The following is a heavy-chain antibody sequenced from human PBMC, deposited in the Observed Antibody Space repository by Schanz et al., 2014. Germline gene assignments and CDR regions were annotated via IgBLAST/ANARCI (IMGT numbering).Heavy chain of an antibody. Sequence: EVQLVESGGGLVQPGGSLRLSCAASGFTFSAYYMDWVRQAPGKGLEWVSSISSGGGSTYYADSVKGRFTISRDNSKNTLYLQMKSLRAEDTAVYYCARVKYCTITRCYRTETEGIYYMDVWGKGTTVTVSS. V-gene: IGHV3-23*04. CDR3: ARVKYCTITRCYRTETEGIYYMDV. J-gene: IGHJ6*03. D-gene: IGHD2-2*01. CDR2: ISSGGGST. CDR1: GFTFSAYY.